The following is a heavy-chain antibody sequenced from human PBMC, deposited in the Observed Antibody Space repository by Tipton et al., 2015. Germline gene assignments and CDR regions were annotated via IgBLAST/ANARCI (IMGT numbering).Heavy chain of an antibody. J-gene: IGHJ4*02. CDR2: VNQSGNT. CDR1: GDSFSSGGYY. CDR3: ARRSRRGFDY. V-gene: IGHV4-31*03. Sequence: TLSLTCTVSGDSFSSGGYYWNWIRQHPGKGLEWIGEVNQSGNTNYNPSLKSRVTISVDTSKNQFSLRLTSVTAADTAVYYCARRSRRGFDYWGQGTLVTVSS.